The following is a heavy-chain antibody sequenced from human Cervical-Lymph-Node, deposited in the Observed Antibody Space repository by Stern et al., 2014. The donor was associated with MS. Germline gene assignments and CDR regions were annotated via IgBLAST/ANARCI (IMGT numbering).Heavy chain of an antibody. V-gene: IGHV2-70*04. CDR1: GFSLSTNTMR. Sequence: QVTLMQSGPALVRPTQTLTLTCTFSGFSLSTNTMRVNWLRQPPGKALEWLARPDLDTDKFSRTSLSTRLTISKDTSDNQVVLTMTNMDPVDTATYYCARSIPVAGIHAFHIWGQGTVVTVSS. CDR2: PDLDTDK. J-gene: IGHJ3*02. D-gene: IGHD6-19*01. CDR3: ARSIPVAGIHAFHI.